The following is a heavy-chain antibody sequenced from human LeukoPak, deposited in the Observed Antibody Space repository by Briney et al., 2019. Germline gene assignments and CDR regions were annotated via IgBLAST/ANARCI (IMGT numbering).Heavy chain of an antibody. V-gene: IGHV3-33*01. J-gene: IGHJ4*02. Sequence: GGSLRLSCAAAGFTFSSYGMRWVSQAPRKGRGWVAVIWYDGSNKYYADSVKGRFTISRDNSKNTLYLQMNSLRAEDTAVYYCARTTVVTPGDYWGQGTLVTVSS. CDR1: GFTFSSYG. CDR2: IWYDGSNK. D-gene: IGHD4-23*01. CDR3: ARTTVVTPGDY.